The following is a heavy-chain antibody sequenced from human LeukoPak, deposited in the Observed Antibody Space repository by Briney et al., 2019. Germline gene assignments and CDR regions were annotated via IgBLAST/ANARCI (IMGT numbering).Heavy chain of an antibody. Sequence: SETLSHTCTVSGGSISSYYWSWLRQPPGKGLEWIGYIYYSGSTNYNPSLKSRVTVSVDTSKNQFSLKLSSVTAADTAVYYCARVEGVGLLWFGEFPYGMDVWGKGTTVTVSS. CDR1: GGSISSYY. J-gene: IGHJ6*04. CDR3: ARVEGVGLLWFGEFPYGMDV. CDR2: IYYSGST. D-gene: IGHD3-10*01. V-gene: IGHV4-59*01.